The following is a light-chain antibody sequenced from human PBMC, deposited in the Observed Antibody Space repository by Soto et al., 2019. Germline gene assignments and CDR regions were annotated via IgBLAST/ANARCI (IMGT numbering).Light chain of an antibody. CDR1: DDISKS. V-gene: IGKV1-33*01. CDR3: QQYDDLPS. CDR2: AAS. J-gene: IGKJ3*01. Sequence: IQMTQSPSTLSASVGDRVTITCQASDDISKSLNWYQQIPGKAPRLLIYAASKLEAGVPSRFSGSGSGTDFSFTISDVQPEDIAAYYCQQYDDLPSFDPGTTVDLK.